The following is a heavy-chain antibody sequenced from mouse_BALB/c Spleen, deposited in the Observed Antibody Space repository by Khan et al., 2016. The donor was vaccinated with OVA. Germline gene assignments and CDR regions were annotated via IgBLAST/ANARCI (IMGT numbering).Heavy chain of an antibody. D-gene: IGHD2-1*01. V-gene: IGHV2-2*02. CDR2: IWSGGST. CDR3: ARKAIYYGNPGTMDY. Sequence: VKLLESGPGLVQPSQSLSITCTVSGFSLTSYGVHWVRQSPGKGLEWLGVIWSGGSTDYNAAFISGLSISKDNSKSQVFFKMNSLQANDTAIYYCARKAIYYGNPGTMDYWGQGTSVTVSS. J-gene: IGHJ4*01. CDR1: GFSLTSYG.